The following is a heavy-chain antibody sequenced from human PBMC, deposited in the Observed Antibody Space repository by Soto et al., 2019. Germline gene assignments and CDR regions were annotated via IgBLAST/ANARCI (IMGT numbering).Heavy chain of an antibody. D-gene: IGHD3-22*01. Sequence: QVQLVQSGAEVKKPGASVKVSCKASGYTFTSYDINWVRQATGQGLEWMGWMNPNSGNTGYAQKFQGRVTMTRNTSISTAYMELSSLRSEDTAVYYCAVHPYYYDSSGYQGDFDYWGQGTLATVSS. J-gene: IGHJ4*02. CDR1: GYTFTSYD. CDR3: AVHPYYYDSSGYQGDFDY. V-gene: IGHV1-8*01. CDR2: MNPNSGNT.